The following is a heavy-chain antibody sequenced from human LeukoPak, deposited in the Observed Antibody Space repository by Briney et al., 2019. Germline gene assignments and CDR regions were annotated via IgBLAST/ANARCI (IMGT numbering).Heavy chain of an antibody. D-gene: IGHD1-26*01. CDR2: IYYSGST. CDR3: ARQGVVGATGFDY. V-gene: IGHV4-39*01. CDR1: GGSISGISYY. Sequence: SETLSLTCSVSGGSISGISYYWGWIRQPPEKGLEWIGNIYYSGSTYNNPSLESRVIISVDTSKNRFSLKLTSVTAADTAVYYCARQGVVGATGFDYWGQGTPVTVSS. J-gene: IGHJ4*02.